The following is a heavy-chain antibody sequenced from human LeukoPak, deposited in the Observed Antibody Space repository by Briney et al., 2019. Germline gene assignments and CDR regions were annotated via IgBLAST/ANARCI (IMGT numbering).Heavy chain of an antibody. CDR2: INPNSGGT. CDR3: ARDPHDYGDTVDAFDI. CDR1: GYTFTGYY. J-gene: IGHJ3*02. D-gene: IGHD4-17*01. V-gene: IGHV1-2*02. Sequence: GASVKVSCKASGYTFTGYYMHWVRQAPGQGLEWMGWINPNSGGTNYAQKFQGRVTMTRDTSISTAYMELSRLRSDDTAVYYCARDPHDYGDTVDAFDIWGQGTMVTVSS.